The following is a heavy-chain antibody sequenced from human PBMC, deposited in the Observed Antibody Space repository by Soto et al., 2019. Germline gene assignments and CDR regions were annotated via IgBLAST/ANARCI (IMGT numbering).Heavy chain of an antibody. CDR2: IYYSGST. CDR1: GGSISSSSYY. V-gene: IGHV4-39*01. D-gene: IGHD3-9*01. J-gene: IGHJ4*02. CDR3: APFDWLTHY. Sequence: QLQLQESGPGLVKPSETLSLTCTVSGGSISSSSYYWGCIRQPPGKGLEWIGSIYYSGSTYYNPSLKSRVTISIDTSKNQFSLKLSSVTAADTAVYYCAPFDWLTHYWGQGTLVTVSS.